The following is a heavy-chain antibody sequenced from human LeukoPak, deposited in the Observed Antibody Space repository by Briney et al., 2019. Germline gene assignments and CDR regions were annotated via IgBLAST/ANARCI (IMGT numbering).Heavy chain of an antibody. V-gene: IGHV1-2*02. CDR3: ARELATVTTLVFDY. CDR1: GYTFTGDY. CDR2: IYPNSGGT. J-gene: IGHJ4*02. Sequence: ASVKVSCKASGYTFTGDYMHWVRQAPGQGLEWMGWIYPNSGGTNYAQKFQGRVTMTRDTSISTAYMELSRLRSDDTAVYYCARELATVTTLVFDYWGQGTLVTVSS. D-gene: IGHD4-17*01.